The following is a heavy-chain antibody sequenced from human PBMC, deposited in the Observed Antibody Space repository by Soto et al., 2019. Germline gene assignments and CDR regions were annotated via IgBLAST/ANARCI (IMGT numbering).Heavy chain of an antibody. Sequence: SVKVSCKASGGTFSNYAITWVRQAPGQGLEWMGGIIPIFGTANYAQKFQGRVTITADESTSTTYMELSSLRSEDTAVYYCAERHSSGSSYYYYYGMDVWGQGTTVTVSS. D-gene: IGHD6-19*01. J-gene: IGHJ6*02. CDR1: GGTFSNYA. CDR3: AERHSSGSSYYYYYGMDV. V-gene: IGHV1-69*13. CDR2: IIPIFGTA.